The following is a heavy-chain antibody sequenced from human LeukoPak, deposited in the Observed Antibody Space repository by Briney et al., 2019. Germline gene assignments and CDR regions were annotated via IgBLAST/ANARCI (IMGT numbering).Heavy chain of an antibody. J-gene: IGHJ6*02. D-gene: IGHD3-9*01. CDR2: ISYDGSNK. CDR3: ANDMKGPPYYDILTGYRNTYYYYGMDV. Sequence: RPGGSLRLSCAASGFTVSSNYMSWVRQAPGKGLEWVAVISYDGSNKYYADSVKGRFTISRDNSKNTLYLQMNSLRAEDTAVYYCANDMKGPPYYDILTGYRNTYYYYGMDVWGQGTTVTVSS. CDR1: GFTVSSNY. V-gene: IGHV3-30*18.